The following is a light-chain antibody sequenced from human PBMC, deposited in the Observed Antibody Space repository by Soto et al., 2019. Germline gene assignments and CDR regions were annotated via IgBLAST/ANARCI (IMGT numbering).Light chain of an antibody. CDR3: SSYIDNRMLV. Sequence: QSALTQPASVSGSPGQSITISCTGTSSDIGYYNYVSWYQQYPGKVPKLMISEVTNRPSGVSSRFSGSKSGNTASLTISGLQADDAADYYCSSYIDNRMLVFGGGTKVTVL. V-gene: IGLV2-14*01. J-gene: IGLJ3*02. CDR1: SSDIGYYNY. CDR2: EVT.